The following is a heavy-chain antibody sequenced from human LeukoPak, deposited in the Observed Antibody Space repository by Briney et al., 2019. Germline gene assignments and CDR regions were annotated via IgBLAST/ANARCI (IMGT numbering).Heavy chain of an antibody. CDR3: ARKSIVTAGRKPYDV. D-gene: IGHD6-13*01. J-gene: IGHJ4*02. CDR2: IDHSRRT. Sequence: PSETLSLTCAVYGGSFSGYYWSWIRQPPGKGLEWIGEIDHSRRTNSNASLKSRVTISVDMSKNQFSLRLSSVTAADTAVYYCARKSIVTAGRKPYDVWDQGTLVTVSP. V-gene: IGHV4-34*01. CDR1: GGSFSGYY.